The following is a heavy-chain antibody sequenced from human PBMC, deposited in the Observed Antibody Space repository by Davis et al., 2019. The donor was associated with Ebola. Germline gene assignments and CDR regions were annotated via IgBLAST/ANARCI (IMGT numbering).Heavy chain of an antibody. V-gene: IGHV4-39*07. CDR3: ARGGIAVAGPDY. CDR2: FFYTGST. Sequence: SETLSLTCSVSGGSISSSRYYWGWIRQPPGEGLQWIGSFFYTGSTNYNPSLKSRVTISVDTSKNQFSLKLSSVTAADTAVYYCARGGIAVAGPDYWGQGTLVTVSS. CDR1: GGSISSSRYY. D-gene: IGHD6-19*01. J-gene: IGHJ4*02.